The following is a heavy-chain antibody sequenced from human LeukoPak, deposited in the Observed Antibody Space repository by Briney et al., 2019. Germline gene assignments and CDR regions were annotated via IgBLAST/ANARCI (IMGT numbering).Heavy chain of an antibody. V-gene: IGHV1-8*03. CDR2: MNPNSGNT. J-gene: IGHJ4*02. CDR1: GYTFTSYD. D-gene: IGHD3-10*01. CDR3: ARSMVRGAKAPLGY. Sequence: GASVKVSCKASGYTFTSYDINWVRQATGQGLEWMGWMNPNSGNTGYAQKFQGRVTITRNTSISTAYMELSSLRPEDTAVYYCARSMVRGAKAPLGYWGQGTLVTVSS.